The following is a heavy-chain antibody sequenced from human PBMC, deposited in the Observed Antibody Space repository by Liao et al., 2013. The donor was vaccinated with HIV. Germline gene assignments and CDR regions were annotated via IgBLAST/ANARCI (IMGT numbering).Heavy chain of an antibody. D-gene: IGHD3-22*01. CDR1: GGSISSGSYY. Sequence: QVQLQESGPGLVKPSQTLSLTCTVSGGSISSGSYYWSWIRQPAGKGLEWIGRIYTSGSTNYNPSLKSRVTISVDTSKNQFSLKLSSVTAADTAVYYCARAPYDSSGYSHDYWGQGTPGSPSPQ. CDR2: IYTSGST. V-gene: IGHV4-61*02. J-gene: IGHJ4*02. CDR3: ARAPYDSSGYSHDY.